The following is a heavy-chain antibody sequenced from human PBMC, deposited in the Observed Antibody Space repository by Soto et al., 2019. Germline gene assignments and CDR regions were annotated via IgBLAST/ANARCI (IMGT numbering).Heavy chain of an antibody. D-gene: IGHD3-22*01. CDR1: GYTFTSYD. Sequence: ASVKVSCKASGYTFTSYDINWVRQATGQGLEWMGWMNPNSGNTGYAQKFQGRVTMTRNTSISTAYMELSSLRSEDTAVYYCARQAYYYDSSSYYYEIDYWGQGTLVTVSS. CDR3: ARQAYYYDSSSYYYEIDY. V-gene: IGHV1-8*01. J-gene: IGHJ4*02. CDR2: MNPNSGNT.